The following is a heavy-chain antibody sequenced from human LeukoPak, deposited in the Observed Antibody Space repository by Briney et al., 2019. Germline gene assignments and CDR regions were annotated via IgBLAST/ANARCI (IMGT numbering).Heavy chain of an antibody. CDR3: ARRRYGEAFDV. CDR2: IKEDESQR. CDR1: GFTFSSYW. D-gene: IGHD3-9*01. Sequence: GGSLRLSCAASGFTFSSYWMSWVRQAPGKGLEWVANIKEDESQRHYGDSVKGQFTISRDNAKNSLYLQMNSLRAEDTAVFYCARRRYGEAFDVWGQGTMVTVSS. V-gene: IGHV3-7*01. J-gene: IGHJ3*01.